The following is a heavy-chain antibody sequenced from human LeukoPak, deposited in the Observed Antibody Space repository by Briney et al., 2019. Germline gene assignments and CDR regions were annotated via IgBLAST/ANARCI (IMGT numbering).Heavy chain of an antibody. J-gene: IGHJ3*02. D-gene: IGHD4-17*01. CDR1: GGSISSGDYY. CDR2: IYYSGST. CDR3: AKDPNGDYIGTFDI. Sequence: SQTLSLTCTVSGGSISSGDYYWSWIRQPPGKGLEWIGYIYYSGSTNYNPSLKSRVTISVDTSKNQFSLKLSSVTAADTAVYYCAKDPNGDYIGTFDIWGQGTMVTVSS. V-gene: IGHV4-61*08.